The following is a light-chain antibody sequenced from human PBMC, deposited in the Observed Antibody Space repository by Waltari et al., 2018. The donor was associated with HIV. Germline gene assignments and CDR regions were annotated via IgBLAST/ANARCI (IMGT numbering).Light chain of an antibody. CDR2: EVI. Sequence: QSALTQPRSVSGSPGQSVTISCTGTSSDVGGYDSVSWYLQHPGKVPKLIIYEVIKRPPGVPDRFSGAKSGNTASLTSSVLQTEDEADYFCCSYAGTYTYVLFGGGTKLTVL. V-gene: IGLV2-11*01. CDR1: SSDVGGYDS. CDR3: CSYAGTYTYVL. J-gene: IGLJ3*02.